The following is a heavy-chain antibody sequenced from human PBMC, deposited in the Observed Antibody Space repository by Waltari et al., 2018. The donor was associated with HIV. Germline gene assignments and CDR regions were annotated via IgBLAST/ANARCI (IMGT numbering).Heavy chain of an antibody. V-gene: IGHV7-4-1*02. D-gene: IGHD4-17*01. CDR1: GYTFPSYA. J-gene: IGHJ5*02. CDR3: ARRPSTADVAVLYCDYVDNYFDP. Sequence: QVQLVQSGSELKKPGASVQVSCKASGYTFPSYAMNWVRQAPGHGLEWMGWHNTNAGTPTYSQGCTERCVFSLDPSDSTAYLQHSSLKVEDTAVYYCARRPSTADVAVLYCDYVDNYFDPWGQGTLVTVSS. CDR2: HNTNAGTP.